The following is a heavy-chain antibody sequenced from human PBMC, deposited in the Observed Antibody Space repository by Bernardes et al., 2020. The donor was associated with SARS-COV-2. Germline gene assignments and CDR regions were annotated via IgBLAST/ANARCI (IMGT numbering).Heavy chain of an antibody. CDR3: VASNWASGDGFDV. Sequence: ASVKVSCMASGYTFTDYYIHFVRQVPGQGLEWMGWIYGATGATNFAQTFQGRVTMTRDTSINTAYMDLSSLTSDDTAMYYCVASNWASGDGFDVWGQGTLVTVSS. D-gene: IGHD7-27*01. J-gene: IGHJ3*01. V-gene: IGHV1-2*02. CDR2: IYGATGAT. CDR1: GYTFTDYY.